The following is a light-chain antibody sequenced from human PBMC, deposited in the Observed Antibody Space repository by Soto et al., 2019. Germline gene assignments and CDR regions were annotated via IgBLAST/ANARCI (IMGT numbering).Light chain of an antibody. CDR3: SSYTSSNTQI. CDR1: SSDVGAYNY. V-gene: IGLV2-14*03. CDR2: DVS. J-gene: IGLJ2*01. Sequence: QPVLTQPASVSGSPGQSITISCTGTSSDVGAYNYVSWYQQHPGKAPKLMIYDVSNRPSGVSYRFSGSKSGNTASLTISGLQAEDEADYYCSSYTSSNTQIFGGGTKLTVL.